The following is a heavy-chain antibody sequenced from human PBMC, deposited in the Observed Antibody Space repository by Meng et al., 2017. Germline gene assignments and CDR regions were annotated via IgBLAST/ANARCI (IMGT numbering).Heavy chain of an antibody. CDR3: ARGRDSGYDRPAPGWGFDP. Sequence: HVALKQWGAGLLKSLETIALNCAVDGGSVSGYYLSWIRQPPGKWLEWIGEINHSGSTNYNPSLKSRVTTSVDTSKNKFSLKLSSVTAADTAVYYCARGRDSGYDRPAPGWGFDPWGQGTLVTVSS. J-gene: IGHJ5*02. V-gene: IGHV4-34*01. CDR1: GGSVSGYY. CDR2: INHSGST. D-gene: IGHD5-12*01.